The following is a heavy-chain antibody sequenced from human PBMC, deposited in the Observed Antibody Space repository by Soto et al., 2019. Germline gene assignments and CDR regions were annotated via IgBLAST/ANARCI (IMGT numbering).Heavy chain of an antibody. CDR3: LKDAPNVSIDD. J-gene: IGHJ4*02. Sequence: VQVVASGGGLVQPGRSLRLSCAVSGFRFEQYVMHWVRQPPGKGLEGVSTVSPTGDTVAYADFVEGRFTVSRDNAKNSLYLQMNSLKYDDTAFYYCLKDAPNVSIDDWGQGTLVTVSS. CDR1: GFRFEQYV. V-gene: IGHV3-9*01. CDR2: VSPTGDTV. D-gene: IGHD3-10*02.